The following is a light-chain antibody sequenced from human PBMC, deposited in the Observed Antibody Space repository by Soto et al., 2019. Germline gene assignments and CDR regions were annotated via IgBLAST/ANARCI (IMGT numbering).Light chain of an antibody. CDR3: QQYNSYPWT. CDR2: RTS. Sequence: DIQMTQSPSTLSASVGDRVTITCRASQSMSGWLAWYQQKPGKAPKLLIYRTSSLESGVPSRFSGSGSGTEFTLTISSLQPDDFATYYCQQYNSYPWTFGQGTKVEIK. CDR1: QSMSGW. V-gene: IGKV1-5*03. J-gene: IGKJ1*01.